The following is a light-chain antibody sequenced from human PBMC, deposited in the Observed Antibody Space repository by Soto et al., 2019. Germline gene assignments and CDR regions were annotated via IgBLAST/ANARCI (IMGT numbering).Light chain of an antibody. CDR1: SGSMGSSY. CDR3: QSYDTSKPLV. J-gene: IGLJ3*02. V-gene: IGLV6-57*01. CDR2: EDN. Sequence: NFMLTQPHSVSESPGKTVTISCTRSSGSMGSSYVQWYQQRPGSSPTTVIFEDNQRPTGVPVRFSGSIDSSSNSASLVISGLRTEDEADYYCQSYDTSKPLVFGGGTKLTVL.